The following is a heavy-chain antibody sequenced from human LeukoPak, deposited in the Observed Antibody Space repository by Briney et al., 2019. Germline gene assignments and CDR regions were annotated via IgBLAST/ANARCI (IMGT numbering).Heavy chain of an antibody. CDR2: IYYSGST. CDR1: GGSISSGDYY. D-gene: IGHD3-22*01. CDR3: ARGYYYDSSGYYGLALDY. J-gene: IGHJ4*02. Sequence: SETLSLTCTVSGGSISSGDYYWSWIRQPPGKGLEWIGYIYYSGSTYYNPSLKSRVTISVDTSKNQFSLKLSSVTAADTAVYYCARGYYYDSSGYYGLALDYWGQGTLVTVSS. V-gene: IGHV4-30-4*01.